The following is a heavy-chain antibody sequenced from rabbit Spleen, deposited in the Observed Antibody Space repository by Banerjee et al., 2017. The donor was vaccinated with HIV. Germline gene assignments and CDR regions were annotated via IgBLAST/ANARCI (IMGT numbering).Heavy chain of an antibody. CDR2: IDAVFGTT. Sequence: QLVESGGGLVTPGESLKLFCKASGVDFSGCGISWVRQAPGKGLEWIGYIDAVFGTTYYARWVNGRFTISSHNAQSTLYLQLNSLTAADTATYFCVRGASSSGYYSLWGQGTLVTVS. V-gene: IGHV1S7*01. CDR3: VRGASSSGYYSL. CDR1: GVDFSGCG. D-gene: IGHD1-1*01. J-gene: IGHJ3*01.